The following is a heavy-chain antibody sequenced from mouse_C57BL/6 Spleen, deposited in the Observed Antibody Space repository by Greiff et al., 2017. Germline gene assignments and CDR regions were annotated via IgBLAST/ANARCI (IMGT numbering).Heavy chain of an antibody. D-gene: IGHD2-4*01. V-gene: IGHV1-59*01. Sequence: QVQLQQPGAELVRPGTSVKLSCKASGYTFTSYWMHWVKQRPGQGLEWIGVIDPSDSYTNYNQKFKGKATLTVDTSSSTAYMQLSSLTSEDSAVYYCARAYDYDYAMDYWGQGTSVTVSS. CDR1: GYTFTSYW. CDR2: IDPSDSYT. J-gene: IGHJ4*01. CDR3: ARAYDYDYAMDY.